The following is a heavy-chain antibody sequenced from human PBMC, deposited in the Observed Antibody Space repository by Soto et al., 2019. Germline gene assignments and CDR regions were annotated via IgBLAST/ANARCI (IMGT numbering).Heavy chain of an antibody. CDR2: IKQDGSEK. CDR3: ATTIFGVPSPSDAFDI. V-gene: IGHV3-7*01. D-gene: IGHD3-3*01. J-gene: IGHJ3*02. Sequence: PGGSLRLSCAASGFTFSNYWMTWVRQAPGKGLEWVANIKQDGSEKYYVDSVKGRFTVSRDNTKNSLYLQMNSLRAEDTAVYYCATTIFGVPSPSDAFDIWGQGTMVTVSS. CDR1: GFTFSNYW.